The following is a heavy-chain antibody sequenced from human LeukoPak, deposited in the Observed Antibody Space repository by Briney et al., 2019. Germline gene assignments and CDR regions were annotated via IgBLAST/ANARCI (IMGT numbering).Heavy chain of an antibody. Sequence: GAPVKASCKASGYTFTVYYMHWVRQAPGQGLEWMGWINPNSGGTNYAQKFQGRVTMTRDTSISTAYMELSRLRSDDTAVYYCARDQWEPGSYYYYYYMDVWGKGTTVTVSS. V-gene: IGHV1-2*02. D-gene: IGHD1-26*01. CDR3: ARDQWEPGSYYYYYYMDV. J-gene: IGHJ6*03. CDR2: INPNSGGT. CDR1: GYTFTVYY.